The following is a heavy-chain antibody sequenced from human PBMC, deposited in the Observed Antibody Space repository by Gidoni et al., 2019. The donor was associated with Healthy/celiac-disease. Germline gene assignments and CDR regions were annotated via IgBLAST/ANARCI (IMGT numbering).Heavy chain of an antibody. CDR3: ARFASRSSSGGT. CDR2: INHSGST. D-gene: IGHD6-13*01. CDR1: GGSFSGYY. J-gene: IGHJ4*02. Sequence: QVQLQQWGAGLLKPSETLSITCAVYGGSFSGYYWSWIRQPPGKGLEWIGEINHSGSTNYNPSLTSRVTISVDTSKNQFSLKLSSVTAADTAVYYCARFASRSSSGGTWGQGTLVTVSS. V-gene: IGHV4-34*01.